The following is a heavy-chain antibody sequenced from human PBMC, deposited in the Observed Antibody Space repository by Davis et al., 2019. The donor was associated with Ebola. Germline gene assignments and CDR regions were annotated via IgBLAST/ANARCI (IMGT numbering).Heavy chain of an antibody. CDR1: GFTFSSYS. J-gene: IGHJ5*02. V-gene: IGHV3-21*01. CDR2: ISSSSSYI. CDR3: ARLTGSYPGWFDP. Sequence: GESLKISCAASGFTFSSYSMNWVRQAPGKGLEWVSSISSSSSYIHYADSVKGRFTISRDNAKNSLYLQMNSLGAEDTAVYYCARLTGSYPGWFDPWGQGTLVTVSS. D-gene: IGHD1-26*01.